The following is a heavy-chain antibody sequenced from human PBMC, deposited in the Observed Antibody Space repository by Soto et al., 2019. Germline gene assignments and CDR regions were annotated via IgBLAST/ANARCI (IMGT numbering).Heavy chain of an antibody. J-gene: IGHJ4*02. CDR1: GGSISSDY. D-gene: IGHD4-17*01. V-gene: IGHV4-59*01. CDR2: IYYSGST. Sequence: SETLSLTCTVSGGSISSDYWSWSWVRQPPGKGLQWIGYIYYSGSTNYNPSLKSRVTILVDTSKNHFSLKLSSVTAADTAVYYCARISYRYGDYYFDYWGQGTLVTVSS. CDR3: ARISYRYGDYYFDY.